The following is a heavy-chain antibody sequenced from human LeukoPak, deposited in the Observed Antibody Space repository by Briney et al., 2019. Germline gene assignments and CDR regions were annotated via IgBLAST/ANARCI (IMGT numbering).Heavy chain of an antibody. J-gene: IGHJ5*02. D-gene: IGHD3-22*01. V-gene: IGHV3-48*01. CDR1: GFTFSSYS. CDR3: ARLDAYYYDSSGYYGVDP. Sequence: HPGGSLRLSCAASGFTFSSYSMNWVRQAPGEGLEWVSYISSSSSTIYYADSVKGRFTISRDNAKNSLYLQMNSLRAEDTAVYYCARLDAYYYDSSGYYGVDPWGQGTLVTVSS. CDR2: ISSSSSTI.